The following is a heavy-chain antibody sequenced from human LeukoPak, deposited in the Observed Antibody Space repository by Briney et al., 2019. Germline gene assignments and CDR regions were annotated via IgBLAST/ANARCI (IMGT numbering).Heavy chain of an antibody. CDR1: GFTFNSYS. CDR3: ARNSFTVTTQYYYYGMDV. Sequence: GGSLRLSCAASGFTFNSYSMNWVRQTPGKGLEWVSSISSSSGYINYADSVKGRFTVSRDNAKNSLYLQMNSLRAEDTAVYYCARNSFTVTTQYYYYGMDVWGQGTTVTVSS. V-gene: IGHV3-21*01. D-gene: IGHD4-17*01. J-gene: IGHJ6*02. CDR2: ISSSSGYI.